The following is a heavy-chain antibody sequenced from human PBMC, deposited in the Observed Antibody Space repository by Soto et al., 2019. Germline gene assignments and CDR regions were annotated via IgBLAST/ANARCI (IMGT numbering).Heavy chain of an antibody. CDR1: GFTFDDYG. CDR3: ARDRGSDDPIDY. CDR2: INWNGGST. J-gene: IGHJ4*02. Sequence: GGSLRLSCAASGFTFDDYGMSWVRQAPGKGLEWVSGINWNGGSTGYADSMKGRFTISRDNSKNTLYLQMNNLRVEDTAVYYCARDRGSDDPIDYWGQGTLVTVSS. D-gene: IGHD2-21*01. V-gene: IGHV3-20*04.